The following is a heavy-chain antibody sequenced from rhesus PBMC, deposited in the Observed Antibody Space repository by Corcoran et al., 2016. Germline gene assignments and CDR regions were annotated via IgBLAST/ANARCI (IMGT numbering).Heavy chain of an antibody. Sequence: QVQLQESGPGVVKPSETLSLTCAVSGGSISSYWWGWIRKPPGKGLGGSGQLYGGIGSTSYNPTSKSQVTISSDTSKNQFSLKLSSVTAADTAVYYCAKYGIASAGVDYFDYWGQGVLVTVSS. CDR2: LYGGIGST. D-gene: IGHD6-31*01. V-gene: IGHV4-147*01. CDR1: GGSISSYW. J-gene: IGHJ4*01. CDR3: AKYGIASAGVDYFDY.